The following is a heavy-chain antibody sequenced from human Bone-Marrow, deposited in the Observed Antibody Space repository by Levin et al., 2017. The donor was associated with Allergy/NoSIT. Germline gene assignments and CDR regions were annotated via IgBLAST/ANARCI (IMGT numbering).Heavy chain of an antibody. CDR2: INRDGRIT. V-gene: IGHV3-74*01. J-gene: IGHJ6*03. D-gene: IGHD2-2*01. CDR1: GFTFSNYW. CDR3: VREYVGVPGTEHYNYLDV. Sequence: PGESLKISCAASGFTFSNYWVHWVRQVPGKGLAWVSRINRDGRITSYADSVKGRFTISRDNAKNTLFLQMNSLRAEDTAVYYCVREYVGVPGTEHYNYLDVWGSGTTVTVSS.